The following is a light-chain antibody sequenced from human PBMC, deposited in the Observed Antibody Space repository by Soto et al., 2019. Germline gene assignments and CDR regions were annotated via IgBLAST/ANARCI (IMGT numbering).Light chain of an antibody. CDR3: SSYTSSSTSV. Sequence: QSALTQPASVSGSPGQSISISCTGTSSDVGGYNYVSWYQQHPGKAPKLLIYDVSDRPSGVSTRFSGSKSGNTASLTISGLQGEDEADYYCSSYTSSSTSVFGGGTQLTVL. J-gene: IGLJ7*01. CDR1: SSDVGGYNY. V-gene: IGLV2-14*01. CDR2: DVS.